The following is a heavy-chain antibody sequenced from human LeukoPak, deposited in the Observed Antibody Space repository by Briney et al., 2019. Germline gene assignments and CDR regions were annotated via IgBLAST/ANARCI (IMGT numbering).Heavy chain of an antibody. CDR1: GGSFSGYY. CDR3: ARIKVGCSSTSCYKHYGMDV. V-gene: IGHV4-34*01. J-gene: IGHJ6*02. D-gene: IGHD2-2*02. CDR2: INHSGST. Sequence: RASETLSLTCAVYGGSFSGYYWSWIRQPPGKGLEWIGEINHSGSTNYNPSLKSRVTISVDTSKNQFSLKLSSVTAADTAVYYCARIKVGCSSTSCYKHYGMDVWGQGTTVTVSS.